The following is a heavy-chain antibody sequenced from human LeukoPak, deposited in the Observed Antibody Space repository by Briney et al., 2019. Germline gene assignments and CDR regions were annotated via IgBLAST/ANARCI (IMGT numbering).Heavy chain of an antibody. J-gene: IGHJ4*02. Sequence: SQTLSLTCAVSGGSISSGGYSWSWIRQPPGKGLEWIGYIYHSGSTYYNPSLKSRVTISVGRSKNQFSLKLSSVTAADTAVYYCARESVAGGGGFDYWGQGTLVTVSS. V-gene: IGHV4-30-2*01. CDR2: IYHSGST. CDR1: GGSISSGGYS. D-gene: IGHD6-19*01. CDR3: ARESVAGGGGFDY.